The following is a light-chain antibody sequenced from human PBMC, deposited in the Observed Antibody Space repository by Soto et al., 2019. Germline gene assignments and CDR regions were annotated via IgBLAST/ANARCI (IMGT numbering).Light chain of an antibody. Sequence: EIVMTQSPATLSVSPGERATLSCRASQSVSSNLAWYQQKPGQAPRLLIYGASTRATGIPARFSGSGSGTEFALPISSLQSEDFAVYYCQQYNNWPRTFGQGTKVEFK. J-gene: IGKJ1*01. CDR2: GAS. CDR3: QQYNNWPRT. V-gene: IGKV3-15*01. CDR1: QSVSSN.